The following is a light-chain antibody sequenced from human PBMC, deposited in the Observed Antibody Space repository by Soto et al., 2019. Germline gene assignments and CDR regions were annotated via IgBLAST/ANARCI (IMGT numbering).Light chain of an antibody. J-gene: IGKJ4*01. V-gene: IGKV3-15*01. CDR1: QSFSRH. Sequence: EVVMTQSPATLSVSPGERASLSCRASQSFSRHLAGYQQRPGQAPRLLIYDASTRATGISTRFSGSGSGTDFTITNSSLQSEDFAVYCCQHYNYWRARTLGGGTKVAI. CDR3: QHYNYWRART. CDR2: DAS.